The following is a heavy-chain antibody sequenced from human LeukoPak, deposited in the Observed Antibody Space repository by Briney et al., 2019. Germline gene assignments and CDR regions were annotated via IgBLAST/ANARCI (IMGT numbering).Heavy chain of an antibody. Sequence: GGSLRLSCAASGFTFSSYSMNWVRQAPGKGLEWVSYISSTNGYIYYADSVRGRFTISRDNAKNSLSLQMNSLRAEDTAVYYCARDPYNGYYGDDYYYYMDVWGKGTTVTISS. CDR1: GFTFSSYS. CDR3: ARDPYNGYYGDDYYYYMDV. D-gene: IGHD4-17*01. V-gene: IGHV3-21*01. J-gene: IGHJ6*03. CDR2: ISSTNGYI.